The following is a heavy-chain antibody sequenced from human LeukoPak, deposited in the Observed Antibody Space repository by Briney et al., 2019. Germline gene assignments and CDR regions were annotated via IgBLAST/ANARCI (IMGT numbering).Heavy chain of an antibody. V-gene: IGHV1-69*05. Sequence: SVKVSCKASGGSFSSYAITWVRQAPGQGLEWMGRVIPIFGPANYAQKFQGRVTITTDESTSTSSMELSSLTSEDTAVYYCARARGSGWYPLRYWGQGTLVTVSS. CDR2: VIPIFGPA. J-gene: IGHJ4*02. D-gene: IGHD6-19*01. CDR3: ARARGSGWYPLRY. CDR1: GGSFSSYA.